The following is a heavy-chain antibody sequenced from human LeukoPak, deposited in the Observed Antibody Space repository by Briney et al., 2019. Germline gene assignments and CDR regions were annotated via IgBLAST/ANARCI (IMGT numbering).Heavy chain of an antibody. CDR2: IKQDGSEK. Sequence: AGGSLRLSCAASGFTFSSFWMTWVRQAPGKGLEWVANIKQDGSEKNYVDSVKGRFTISRDNSKNTLYLQMNSLRAEDTAVYYCARDSAFGAARGHFDYWGQGTLVTVSS. V-gene: IGHV3-7*01. CDR1: GFTFSSFW. D-gene: IGHD6-6*01. J-gene: IGHJ4*02. CDR3: ARDSAFGAARGHFDY.